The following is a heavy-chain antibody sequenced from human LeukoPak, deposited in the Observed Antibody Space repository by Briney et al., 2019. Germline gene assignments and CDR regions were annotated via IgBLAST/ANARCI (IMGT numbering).Heavy chain of an antibody. Sequence: GGSLRLSCAASGFTFSSYSMNWVRQAPGKGLEWVSAISGSGGSTYYADSVKGRFTISRDNSKNTLYLQMNSLRAEDTAVYYCAKAPDYDSSGSLFDYWGQGTLVTVSS. V-gene: IGHV3-23*01. J-gene: IGHJ4*02. CDR2: ISGSGGST. D-gene: IGHD3-22*01. CDR3: AKAPDYDSSGSLFDY. CDR1: GFTFSSYS.